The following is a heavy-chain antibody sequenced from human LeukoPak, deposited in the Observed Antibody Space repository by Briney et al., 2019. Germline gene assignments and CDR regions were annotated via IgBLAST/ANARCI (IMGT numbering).Heavy chain of an antibody. V-gene: IGHV4-59*08. CDR1: GGSISSYY. D-gene: IGHD6-6*01. CDR3: AAELPYLAARSGMDV. Sequence: SETLSLTCTVSGGSISSYYWSWIRQPPGKGLEWIGYIYYSGSTNYNPSLKSRVAISVDTSKNQFSLKLSSVTAADTAVYYCAAELPYLAARSGMDVWGKGTTVTVSS. J-gene: IGHJ6*04. CDR2: IYYSGST.